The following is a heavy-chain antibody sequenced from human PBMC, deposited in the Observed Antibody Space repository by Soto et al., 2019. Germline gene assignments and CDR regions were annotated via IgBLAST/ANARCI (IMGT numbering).Heavy chain of an antibody. CDR2: ISYDGSNK. J-gene: IGHJ6*02. CDR3: AKVRYCSGGSCYGGSDYYYGMDV. D-gene: IGHD2-15*01. V-gene: IGHV3-30*18. Sequence: QVQLVESGGGVVQPGRSLRLSCAASGFTFSSYGMHWVRQAPGKGLEWVAVISYDGSNKYYADSVKGRFTISRDNSKNTLYLQMTSLRAEDTAVYYCAKVRYCSGGSCYGGSDYYYGMDVWGQGTTVTVSS. CDR1: GFTFSSYG.